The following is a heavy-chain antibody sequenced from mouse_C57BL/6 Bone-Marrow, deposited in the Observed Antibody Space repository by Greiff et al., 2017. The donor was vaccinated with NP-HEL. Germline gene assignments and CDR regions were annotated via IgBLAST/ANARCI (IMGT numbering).Heavy chain of an antibody. CDR2: IWSDGST. D-gene: IGHD2-5*01. CDR3: ARSMDYYSNSSWFAY. J-gene: IGHJ3*01. Sequence: QVQLKESGPGLVAPSQSLSITCTVSGFSLTSYGVHWVRQPPGKGLEWLVVIWSDGSTTYNSALKSRLSIRKDNSKSQVFLKMNSRQTDDTAMYYCARSMDYYSNSSWFAYWGQGTLVTVSA. CDR1: GFSLTSYG. V-gene: IGHV2-6*03.